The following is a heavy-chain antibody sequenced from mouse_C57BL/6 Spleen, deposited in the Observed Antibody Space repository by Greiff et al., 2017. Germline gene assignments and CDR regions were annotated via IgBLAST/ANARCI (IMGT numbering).Heavy chain of an antibody. CDR2: IHPNSGGT. CDR3: ARSYYSYGRSPCDFDG. CDR1: GYTFTSYW. J-gene: IGHJ1*03. V-gene: IGHV1-64*01. Sequence: QVQLQQPGAELVKPGASVKLSCKASGYTFTSYWMHWVKQRPGQGLEWIGMIHPNSGGTNYNEKFKSKATLTVDKSSSTAYMQLSSLTSEDSAVYYCARSYYSYGRSPCDFDGWGTGTTVTVSS. D-gene: IGHD1-1*01.